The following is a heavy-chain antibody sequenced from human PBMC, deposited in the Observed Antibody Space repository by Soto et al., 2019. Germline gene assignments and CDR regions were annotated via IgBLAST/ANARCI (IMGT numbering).Heavy chain of an antibody. CDR2: ISTYNGNT. J-gene: IGHJ4*02. CDR1: GYTFITYG. Sequence: QVQLVQSGAEVKKPGASVKVSCKASGYTFITYGVIWVRQAPGQGLDWLGWISTYNGNTRYAERLQGRVTMTTDTNTNTAYMELRNLRSDDTAVYYCARGPTDYYDNSANYFLDYWGQGTLVTVSS. V-gene: IGHV1-18*01. D-gene: IGHD3-22*01. CDR3: ARGPTDYYDNSANYFLDY.